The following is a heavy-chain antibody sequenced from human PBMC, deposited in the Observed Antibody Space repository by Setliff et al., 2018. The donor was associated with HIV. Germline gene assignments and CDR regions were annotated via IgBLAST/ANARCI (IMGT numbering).Heavy chain of an antibody. CDR1: GFTFSDYS. CDR2: ISGTSYI. D-gene: IGHD3-22*01. V-gene: IGHV3-21*06. CDR3: ARHELVGYYYSIDY. J-gene: IGHJ4*02. Sequence: VGSLRLTCAASGFTFSDYSMTWVRQVPGRGLEWVSSISGTSYIYYADSVKGRFTVSRDNAKNSLYLHINSVRAEDTAVYYCARHELVGYYYSIDYWGQGTLVTVSS.